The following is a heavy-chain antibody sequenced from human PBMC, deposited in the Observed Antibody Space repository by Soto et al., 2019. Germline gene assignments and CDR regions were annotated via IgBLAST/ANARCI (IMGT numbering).Heavy chain of an antibody. D-gene: IGHD2-21*02. CDR3: VRGPFCGNDCYFDV. J-gene: IGHJ4*02. CDR2: IYSSGAT. Sequence: SETLSLTCTVAGGYIIGFYWSWVRQPAGKGLEWIGRIYSSGATKYNPSLRNRVTMSVDTSTDQYSLNLASMTAADTAVYFCVRGPFCGNDCYFDVWGQGTQVTVSS. V-gene: IGHV4-4*07. CDR1: GGYIIGFY.